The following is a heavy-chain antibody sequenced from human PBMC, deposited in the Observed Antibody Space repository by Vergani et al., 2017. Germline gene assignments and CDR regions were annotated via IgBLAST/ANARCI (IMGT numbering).Heavy chain of an antibody. V-gene: IGHV3-9*01. CDR3: AKDIAGYCSSTSYFDY. CDR2: ISWNSGSI. D-gene: IGHD2-2*01. J-gene: IGHJ4*02. CDR1: GFTFDDYA. Sequence: EVQLVESGGGLVQPGRSLRLSCAASGFTFDDYAMHWVRQAPGKGLEWVSGISWNSGSIGYADSVKGRFTISRDNANNSLYLQRNSLRAEDTALYYCAKDIAGYCSSTSYFDYWGQGTLVTVSS.